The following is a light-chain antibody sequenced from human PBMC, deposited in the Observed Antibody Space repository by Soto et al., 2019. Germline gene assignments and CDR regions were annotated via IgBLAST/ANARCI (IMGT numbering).Light chain of an antibody. Sequence: QAVLTQPASESGTPGQSITISCTGTSSDVGGYNYVSWYQQHPGKAPKLMIYDVSNLPSGVSNRFSGSKSGNTASLTISGLQAEDEADYYCSSYTSSSPVVFGGGTKVTVL. CDR2: DVS. J-gene: IGLJ2*01. CDR1: SSDVGGYNY. CDR3: SSYTSSSPVV. V-gene: IGLV2-14*01.